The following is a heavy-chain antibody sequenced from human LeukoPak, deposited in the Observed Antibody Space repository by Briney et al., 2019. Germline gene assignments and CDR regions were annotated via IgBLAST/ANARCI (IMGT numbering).Heavy chain of an antibody. CDR3: ARIQRGYSYGYYYYYMDV. V-gene: IGHV3-7*01. J-gene: IGHJ6*03. D-gene: IGHD5-18*01. CDR2: IKQDGSEK. Sequence: GGSLRLSCAASGFTFSSYWMSWVRQAPGKGLEWVANIKQDGSEKYYVDSVKGRFTISRDNATNSLYLQMNSLRAEDTAVYYCARIQRGYSYGYYYYYMDVWGKGTTVTVSS. CDR1: GFTFSSYW.